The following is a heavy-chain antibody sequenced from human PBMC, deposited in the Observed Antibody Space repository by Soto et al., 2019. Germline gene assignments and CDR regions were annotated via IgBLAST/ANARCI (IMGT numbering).Heavy chain of an antibody. Sequence: PGESLKISCKGSGYSFTSYWIGWVRQMPGKGLGWMGIIYPGDSDTRYSPSFQGQVTISADKSISTAYLQWSSLKASDTAMYYCARLCSSTSCYKSHVDYWGQGTLVTVSS. CDR3: ARLCSSTSCYKSHVDY. CDR2: IYPGDSDT. D-gene: IGHD2-2*02. J-gene: IGHJ4*02. V-gene: IGHV5-51*01. CDR1: GYSFTSYW.